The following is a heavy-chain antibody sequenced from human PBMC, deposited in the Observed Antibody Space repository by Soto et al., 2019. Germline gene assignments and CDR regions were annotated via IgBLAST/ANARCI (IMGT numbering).Heavy chain of an antibody. CDR2: IIPIFGTA. J-gene: IGHJ4*02. D-gene: IGHD1-26*01. CDR1: GGNFSSYA. CDR3: ARIIVGATRGYYFDY. V-gene: IGHV1-69*01. Sequence: QVQLVQSGAEVKKPGSSVKVSCKASGGNFSSYAISWVRQAPGQGLEWMGGIIPIFGTANYAQKFQGRVTITADESTSTAYMELSSLRSEDTALYYCARIIVGATRGYYFDYLGQGTLVTVSS.